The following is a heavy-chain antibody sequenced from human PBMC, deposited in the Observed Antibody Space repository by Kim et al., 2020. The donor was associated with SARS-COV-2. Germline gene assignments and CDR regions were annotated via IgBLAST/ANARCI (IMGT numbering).Heavy chain of an antibody. CDR1: GYTFTSYG. D-gene: IGHD3-10*01. CDR3: AREKHPLYYGSGRDYYGMDV. J-gene: IGHJ6*02. CDR2: ISAYNGNT. V-gene: IGHV1-18*04. Sequence: ASVKVSCKASGYTFTSYGISWVRQAPGQGLEWMGWISAYNGNTNYAQKLQGRVTMTTDTSTSTAYMELRSLRSDDTAVYYCAREKHPLYYGSGRDYYGMDVWGQGTTVTVSS.